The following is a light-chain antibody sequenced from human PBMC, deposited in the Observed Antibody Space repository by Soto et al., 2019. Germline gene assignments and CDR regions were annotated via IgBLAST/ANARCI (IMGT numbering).Light chain of an antibody. CDR3: LQYDNSPIT. Sequence: ISDSLAWFQQRPGQAPRLLIHGASTLQSGVPSRLSGSGSGTDFTLTIDSLQPEDVASYFCLQYDNSPITFGQGTRLEIK. CDR1: ISDS. J-gene: IGKJ5*01. V-gene: IGKV1-27*01. CDR2: GAS.